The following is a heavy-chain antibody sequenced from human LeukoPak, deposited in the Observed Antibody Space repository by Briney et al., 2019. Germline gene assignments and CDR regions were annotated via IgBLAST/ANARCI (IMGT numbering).Heavy chain of an antibody. D-gene: IGHD2-2*01. CDR2: INHSGST. J-gene: IGHJ6*03. Sequence: SETLSLTCTVSGGSISSSSYYWSWIRQPPGKGLEWIGEINHSGSTNYNPSLKSRVTISVDTSKNQFSLKLSSVTAADTAVYYCARWSRPDRGYCSSTSCRYYYYYMDVWGKGTTVTVSS. CDR3: ARWSRPDRGYCSSTSCRYYYYYMDV. V-gene: IGHV4-39*07. CDR1: GGSISSSSYY.